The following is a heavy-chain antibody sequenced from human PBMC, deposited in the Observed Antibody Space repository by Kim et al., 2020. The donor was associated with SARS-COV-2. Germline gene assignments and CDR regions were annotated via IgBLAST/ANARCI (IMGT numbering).Heavy chain of an antibody. V-gene: IGHV4-34*01. J-gene: IGHJ5*02. CDR2: INHSGST. CDR1: GGSFSGYY. CDR3: ARAIQLWFNWFDP. D-gene: IGHD5-18*01. Sequence: SETLSLTCAVYGGSFSGYYWSWIRQPPGKGLEWIGEINHSGSTNYNPSLKSRVTISVDTSKNQFSLKLSSVTAADTAVYYCARAIQLWFNWFDPWGQGTLVTVSS.